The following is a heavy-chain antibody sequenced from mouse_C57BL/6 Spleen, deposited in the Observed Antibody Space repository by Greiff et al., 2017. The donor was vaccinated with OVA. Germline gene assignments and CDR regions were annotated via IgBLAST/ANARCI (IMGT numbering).Heavy chain of an antibody. CDR1: GYAFSSSW. Sequence: VHLVESGPELVKPGASVKISCKASGYAFSSSWMNWVKQRPGKGLEWIGRIYPGDGDTNYNGKFKGKATLTADKSSSTAYMQLSSLTSEDSAVYFCARSGWSYFDYWGQGTTLTVSS. J-gene: IGHJ2*01. D-gene: IGHD1-2*01. CDR2: IYPGDGDT. V-gene: IGHV1-82*01. CDR3: ARSGWSYFDY.